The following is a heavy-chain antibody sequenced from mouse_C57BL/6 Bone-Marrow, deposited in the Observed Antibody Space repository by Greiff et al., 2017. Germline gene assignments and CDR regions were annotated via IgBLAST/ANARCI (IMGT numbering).Heavy chain of an antibody. Sequence: VQLQQSVAELVRPGASVKLSCTASGFHIKNPYMHWVKPRPEQGLEWIGRIAPAHGNTTYAPKFQGKATITADPSSNTAYLQLSSLTSEDTAIYYGARRGLRYWYFDVWGTGTTVTVSS. D-gene: IGHD2-4*01. CDR1: GFHIKNPY. V-gene: IGHV14-3*01. J-gene: IGHJ1*03. CDR2: IAPAHGNT. CDR3: ARRGLRYWYFDV.